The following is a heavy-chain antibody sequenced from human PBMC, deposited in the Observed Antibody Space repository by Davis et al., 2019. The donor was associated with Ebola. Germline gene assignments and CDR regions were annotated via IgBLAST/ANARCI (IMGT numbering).Heavy chain of an antibody. CDR3: ARGIRGGWYSFWFDP. J-gene: IGHJ5*02. CDR1: GGSISDYF. CDR2: VYHSGNS. Sequence: MPSETLSLTCTVSGGSISDYFWSWIRQSPGKGLEWIGNVYHSGNSNNNPSLNSRVTISLDVSKKQLSLTLSSVTAADTAVYYCARGIRGGWYSFWFDPWGQGTLVTVSS. D-gene: IGHD6-19*01. V-gene: IGHV4-59*01.